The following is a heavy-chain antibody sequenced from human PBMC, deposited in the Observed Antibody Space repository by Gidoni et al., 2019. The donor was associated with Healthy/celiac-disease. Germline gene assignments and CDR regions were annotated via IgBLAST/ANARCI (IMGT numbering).Heavy chain of an antibody. D-gene: IGHD6-13*01. Sequence: QVQLQQWGAGLLKPSETLSLTCAVYGGSFSGYYWSWIRQPPGKGLEWIGEINHSGSTNYNPSLKSRVTISVDTSKNQFSLKLSSVTAADTAVYYCARGLNGYSSSPGGYWGQGTLVTVSS. J-gene: IGHJ4*02. CDR1: GGSFSGYY. CDR2: INHSGST. V-gene: IGHV4-34*01. CDR3: ARGLNGYSSSPGGY.